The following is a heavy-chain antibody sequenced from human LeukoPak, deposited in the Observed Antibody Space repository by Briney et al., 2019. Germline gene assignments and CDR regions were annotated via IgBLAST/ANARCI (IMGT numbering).Heavy chain of an antibody. D-gene: IGHD3-3*01. CDR1: GFTFSDFA. CDR2: TDGTGGDS. CDR3: AKDAFSYNGVFDPSDI. J-gene: IGHJ3*02. V-gene: IGHV3-23*01. Sequence: GGSLRLSCVASGFTFSDFAMSWVRQTPGKRLEWVASTDGTGGDSYYTDAVKGRFTISRDDSRDTLYLQMNSLKAEDTAVYYCAKDAFSYNGVFDPSDIWGQGTMVTVSS.